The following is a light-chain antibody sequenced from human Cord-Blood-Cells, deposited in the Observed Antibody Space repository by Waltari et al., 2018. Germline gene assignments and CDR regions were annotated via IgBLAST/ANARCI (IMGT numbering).Light chain of an antibody. CDR1: SSDVGCYNY. J-gene: IGLJ2*01. Sequence: QSALTQPPSASGSPGQSVTISCTGTSSDVGCYNYVSWYQQHPGKAPKLMIYEVSKRPSGVPDRFSGSKSGNTASLTVSGLQAEDEADYYCSSYAGSTHVVFGGGTKLTVL. CDR3: SSYAGSTHVV. V-gene: IGLV2-8*01. CDR2: EVS.